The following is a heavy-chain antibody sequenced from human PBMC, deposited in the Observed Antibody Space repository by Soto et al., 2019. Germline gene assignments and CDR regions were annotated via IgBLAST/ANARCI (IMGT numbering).Heavy chain of an antibody. CDR3: ARETGVGLGAGWFDA. V-gene: IGHV1-18*04. CDR2: ISAYNGNT. J-gene: IGHJ5*02. Sequence: ASVKVSCKASGYPFTSSGISWVRQAPGQGLEWMGWISAYNGNTNYAQKLQGRVTMTTDTSTSTAYMELRSLRSDDTAVYYCARETGVGLGAGWFDAWGEVTLVTVS. CDR1: GYPFTSSG. D-gene: IGHD1-1*01.